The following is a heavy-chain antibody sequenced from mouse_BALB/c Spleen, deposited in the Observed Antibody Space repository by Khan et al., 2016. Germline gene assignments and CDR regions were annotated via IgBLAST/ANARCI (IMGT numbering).Heavy chain of an antibody. Sequence: QVQLQQSGPELVKPGASVKMSCKASGYTFTDYVISWVKQRTGQGLEWIGEIYSGSGSTYYNEKFKGKATLTADKPSNTAYVQLSSLTSEDSAVYFFASEGDPAWFAYWGQGTLVTVSA. CDR3: ASEGDPAWFAY. J-gene: IGHJ3*01. CDR1: GYTFTDYV. D-gene: IGHD2-13*01. CDR2: IYSGSGST. V-gene: IGHV1-77*01.